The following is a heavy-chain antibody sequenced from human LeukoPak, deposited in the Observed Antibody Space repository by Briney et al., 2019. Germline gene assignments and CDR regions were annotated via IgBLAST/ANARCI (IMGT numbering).Heavy chain of an antibody. V-gene: IGHV4-59*01. CDR2: IYYSGTT. Sequence: SETLSLTCTVSGGSISNYYWTWIRQPPGKGLEWIAHIYYSGTTNYNPSLKSRVTISVDTSKNQFSLKLSSVTAADTAVYYCARVLSSGWAGFDYWGKGALVTVSS. CDR1: GGSISNYY. CDR3: ARVLSSGWAGFDY. D-gene: IGHD6-19*01. J-gene: IGHJ4*02.